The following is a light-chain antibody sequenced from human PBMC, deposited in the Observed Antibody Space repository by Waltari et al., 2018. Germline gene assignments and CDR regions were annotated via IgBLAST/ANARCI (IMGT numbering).Light chain of an antibody. V-gene: IGKV3-20*01. J-gene: IGKJ2*01. CDR2: GRS. CDR1: QIISNNY. Sequence: EIVLTQSPGTLSLSPGERSTLSCRASQIISNNYLAWYQAKPGQAPSLLISGRSHRATGIPGRFSGGGSGTDFTLTISRLEPEDFAVYYCQQFGGSPKYTFGQGTKLEIK. CDR3: QQFGGSPKYT.